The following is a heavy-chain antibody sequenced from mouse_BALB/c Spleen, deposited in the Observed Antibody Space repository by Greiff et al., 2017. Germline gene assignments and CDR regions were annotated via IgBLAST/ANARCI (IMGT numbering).Heavy chain of an antibody. J-gene: IGHJ4*01. D-gene: IGHD2-4*01. CDR2: IYPGNGDT. V-gene: IGHV1-12*01. CDR3: ARYDYDEAMDY. CDR1: GYTFTSYN. Sequence: VQLQQPGAELVKPGASVKMSCKASGYTFTSYNMHWVKQTPGQGLEWIGAIYPGNGDTSYNQKFKGKATLTVDKSSSTAYMELRSLTSEDSAVYYCARYDYDEAMDYWGQGTSVTVSS.